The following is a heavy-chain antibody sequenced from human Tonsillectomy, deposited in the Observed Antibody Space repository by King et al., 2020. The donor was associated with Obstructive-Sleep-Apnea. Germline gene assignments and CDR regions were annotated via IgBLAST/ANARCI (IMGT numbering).Heavy chain of an antibody. CDR3: ARGGLGWYAGEYDS. CDR1: GFTFSSYS. D-gene: IGHD6-19*01. J-gene: IGHJ4*02. CDR2: ISSSSSNI. Sequence: VQLVESGGGLVQPGGSLRLSCAASGFTFSSYSMSWVRQAPGKGLEWVSYISSSSSNIYYADSVKGRFTISRDNAKNSLYLQMNSLSAEDTAVYYCARGGLGWYAGEYDSWGQGTLVTVSS. V-gene: IGHV3-48*04.